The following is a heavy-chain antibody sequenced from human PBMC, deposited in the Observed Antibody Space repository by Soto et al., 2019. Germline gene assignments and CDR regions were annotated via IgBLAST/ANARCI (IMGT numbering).Heavy chain of an antibody. CDR1: GFTVSSNY. D-gene: IGHD1-26*01. V-gene: IGHV3-53*01. Sequence: GGSLRLSCAASGFTVSSNYMSWVRQAPGKGLEWVSVIYSGGSTYYADSVKGRYTISRDNSKNTLYLQMNSLRAEDTAVYYCARDRGGSYYFDYWGQGTLVTVSS. CDR3: ARDRGGSYYFDY. J-gene: IGHJ4*02. CDR2: IYSGGST.